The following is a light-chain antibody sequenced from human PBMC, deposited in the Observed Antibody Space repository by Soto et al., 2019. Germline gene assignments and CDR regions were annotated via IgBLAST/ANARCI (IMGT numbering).Light chain of an antibody. CDR2: DAY. CDR3: QQRDNGVT. J-gene: IGKJ4*01. V-gene: IGKV3-11*01. CDR1: QSVDSY. Sequence: EIVLTQSPATLSLSPGDRATLSCRASQSVDSYLAWYQQKPGQAPRLLIFDAYNRATGIPARFSGSGSGTDFTLTISNLEPEDFAIYYCQQRDNGVTFGGETKV.